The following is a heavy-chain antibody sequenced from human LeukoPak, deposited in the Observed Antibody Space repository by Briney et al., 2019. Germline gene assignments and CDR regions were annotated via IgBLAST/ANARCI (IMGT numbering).Heavy chain of an antibody. D-gene: IGHD6-19*01. V-gene: IGHV4-39*01. CDR1: GDSISSNNYY. CDR3: ASQTTSAWPYYFDY. CDR2: IYYGGYT. J-gene: IGHJ4*02. Sequence: SETLSLTCTVSGDSISSNNYYWGWIRQPPGKGLEWIGSIYYGGYTYYNPSLKSRVTMSVDTSKNQFSLNLSSVTAADTAVYYCASQTTSAWPYYFDYWGQGTLVTVSS.